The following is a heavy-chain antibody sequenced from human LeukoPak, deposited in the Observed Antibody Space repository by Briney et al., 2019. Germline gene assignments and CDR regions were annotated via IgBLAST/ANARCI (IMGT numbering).Heavy chain of an antibody. D-gene: IGHD4-17*01. CDR1: GGSFSGYY. V-gene: IGHV4-34*01. J-gene: IGHJ4*02. CDR3: ARVGYGDYYFDY. Sequence: PSETLSLTCAVYGGSFSGYYWSWIRQPPGKGLEWIGEINHSGSTNYNPSLKSRVTISVDTSKNQFSLKLSSVTAADTAVYYCARVGYGDYYFDYWGQGTLVTVSS. CDR2: INHSGST.